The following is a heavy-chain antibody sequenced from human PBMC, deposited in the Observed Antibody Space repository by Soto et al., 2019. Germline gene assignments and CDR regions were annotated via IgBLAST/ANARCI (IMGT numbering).Heavy chain of an antibody. J-gene: IGHJ4*02. V-gene: IGHV1-18*04. CDR3: ARGADDFSSGYYYEY. Sequence: VQLVQSGAEVKKPGAAVTVSCKASGYTFSRYGISWVRQAPGQGLEWMAWSGNTNYAQKFQGRLTLTTNPSTRTAYIELRSLRSDDTAVYYCARGADDFSSGYYYEYWGQGTLVSVSS. CDR1: GYTFSRYG. CDR2: SGNT. D-gene: IGHD3-3*01.